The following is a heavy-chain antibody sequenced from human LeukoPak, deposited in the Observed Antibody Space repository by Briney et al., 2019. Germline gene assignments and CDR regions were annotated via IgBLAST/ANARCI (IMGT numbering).Heavy chain of an antibody. D-gene: IGHD2-21*02. V-gene: IGHV3-23*01. Sequence: GGSLRLSCAASGFTFSSYAMSWVRQAPGKGLEWVSAISGSGGSTYYADSVKGRFTISRDNSKNTLYLQMNSLRAEDTAVYYCAKSYCGGDCYSRGYYYMDVWGKGTTVTVSS. CDR2: ISGSGGST. J-gene: IGHJ6*03. CDR1: GFTFSSYA. CDR3: AKSYCGGDCYSRGYYYMDV.